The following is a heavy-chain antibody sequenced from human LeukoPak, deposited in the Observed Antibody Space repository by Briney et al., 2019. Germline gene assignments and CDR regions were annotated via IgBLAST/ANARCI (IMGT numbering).Heavy chain of an antibody. D-gene: IGHD6-13*01. CDR3: AKDQDSSSWYVPYYYYNYMDV. Sequence: GGSLRLSCAASGFTFSSYGMHWVRQAPGKGLEWVAFIRYDGSNKYYADSVKGRFTISRDNSKNTLYLQMNSLRAEDTAVYYCAKDQDSSSWYVPYYYYNYMDVWGKGTTVTISS. CDR2: IRYDGSNK. CDR1: GFTFSSYG. J-gene: IGHJ6*03. V-gene: IGHV3-30*02.